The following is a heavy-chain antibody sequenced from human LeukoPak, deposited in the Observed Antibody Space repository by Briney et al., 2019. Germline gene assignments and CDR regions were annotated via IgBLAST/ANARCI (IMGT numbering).Heavy chain of an antibody. CDR2: IYYSGST. CDR3: STETLDY. Sequence: SETLSLTCTVSGGSISSSSYYWGWIRQPPGKGLEWIGSIYYSGSTYYNPSLKSRVTISVDTSKNQFSLKLSSVTAADTAVYYCSTETLDYWGQGTLVTVSS. J-gene: IGHJ4*02. V-gene: IGHV4-39*07. CDR1: GGSISSSSYY.